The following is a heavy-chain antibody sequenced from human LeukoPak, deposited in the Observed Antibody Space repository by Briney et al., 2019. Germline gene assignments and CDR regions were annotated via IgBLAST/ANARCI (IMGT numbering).Heavy chain of an antibody. D-gene: IGHD3-22*01. CDR2: INPNSGGT. CDR3: ASAPAGYYDSSGYLDY. Sequence: ASVRVSCKASGYTFTGYYMHWVRQAPGQGLEWMGWINPNSGGTNYAQKFQGRVTMTRDTSISTAYMELSRLRSDDTAVYYCASAPAGYYDSSGYLDYWGQGTLVTVSS. CDR1: GYTFTGYY. J-gene: IGHJ4*02. V-gene: IGHV1-2*02.